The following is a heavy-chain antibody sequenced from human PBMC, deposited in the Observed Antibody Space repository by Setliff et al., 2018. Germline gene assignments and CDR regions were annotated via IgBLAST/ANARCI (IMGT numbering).Heavy chain of an antibody. J-gene: IGHJ6*03. D-gene: IGHD5-18*01. CDR2: TIPLFGTT. CDR1: GGTFSNYG. V-gene: IGHV1-69*05. CDR3: AREGVDTRSSTDYRYYMDV. Sequence: SVKVSCKASGGTFSNYGVSWVRQAPGQGLEWMGGTIPLFGTTDYAQKFHGGVTIITDESTSTAYMELSSLTSDDTAVYYCAREGVDTRSSTDYRYYMDVWGQGTTVTVSS.